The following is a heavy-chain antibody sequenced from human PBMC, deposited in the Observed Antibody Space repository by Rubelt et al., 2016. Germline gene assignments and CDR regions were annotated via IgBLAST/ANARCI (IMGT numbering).Heavy chain of an antibody. V-gene: IGHV1-69*01. CDR3: ARGVAAAAPSDI. CDR1: GGTFSNYA. D-gene: IGHD6-13*01. CDR2: IIPIFGTT. J-gene: IGHJ3*02. Sequence: QVQLVQSGAEVKKPGSSVKVSCKASGGTFSNYAISWVRQAPGQGLEWMGGIIPIFGTTNYAQKFQGGVTITADESTSTAYMELSSLRSEDTAVYYCARGVAAAAPSDIWGQGTMVTVSS.